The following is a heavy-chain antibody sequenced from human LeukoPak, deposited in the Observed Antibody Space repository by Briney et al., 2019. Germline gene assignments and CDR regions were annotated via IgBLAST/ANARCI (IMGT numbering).Heavy chain of an antibody. D-gene: IGHD6-13*01. Sequence: GGSLRLSCAASGFTFSSYAMSWVRQAPGKGLEWVSVIYSGGSTYYADSVKGRFTISRDNSKNTLYLQMNSLRAEDTAVYYCATFQTAATYYFDYWGQGTLVTVSS. CDR1: GFTFSSYA. CDR3: ATFQTAATYYFDY. CDR2: IYSGGST. J-gene: IGHJ4*02. V-gene: IGHV3-53*01.